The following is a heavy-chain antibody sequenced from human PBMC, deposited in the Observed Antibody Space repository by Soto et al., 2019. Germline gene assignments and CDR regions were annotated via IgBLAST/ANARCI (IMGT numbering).Heavy chain of an antibody. CDR2: ISYDGSNK. V-gene: IGHV3-30-3*01. CDR3: ASQRDSSGWRRPVDY. Sequence: GGSLRLSCAASGFTFSSYAMHWVRQAPGKGLEWVAVISYDGSNKYYADSVKGRFTISRDNSKNTLYLQMNSLGAEDTAVYYCASQRDSSGWRRPVDYWGQGTLVTVSS. D-gene: IGHD6-19*01. CDR1: GFTFSSYA. J-gene: IGHJ4*02.